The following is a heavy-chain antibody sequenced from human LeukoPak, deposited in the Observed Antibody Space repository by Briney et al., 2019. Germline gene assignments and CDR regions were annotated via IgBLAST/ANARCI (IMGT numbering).Heavy chain of an antibody. J-gene: IGHJ4*02. CDR3: ARERCSSTSCHRISGFRY. V-gene: IGHV4-34*01. D-gene: IGHD2-2*01. CDR2: INHSGST. CDR1: GGSFSGYY. Sequence: SETLSLTCAVYGGSFSGYYWSWIRRPPGKGLEWIGEINHSGSTNYNPSLKSRVTISVDTSKNQFSLKLSSVTAADTAVYYCARERCSSTSCHRISGFRYWGQGTLVTVSS.